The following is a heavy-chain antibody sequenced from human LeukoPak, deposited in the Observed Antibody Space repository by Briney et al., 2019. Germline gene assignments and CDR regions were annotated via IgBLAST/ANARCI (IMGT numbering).Heavy chain of an antibody. CDR2: IYPGDSDT. CDR3: ARVGCSGGSCYSAAFDI. J-gene: IGHJ3*02. V-gene: IGHV5-51*01. CDR1: GYSFTSYW. Sequence: GESLKISCKGSGYSFTSYWIGWVRQMPGKGLEWMGIIYPGDSDTRYSPSFQGQVTISADKSISTAYLQWSSLKASDTAMYYCARVGCSGGSCYSAAFDIWGQGTMVTVSS. D-gene: IGHD2-15*01.